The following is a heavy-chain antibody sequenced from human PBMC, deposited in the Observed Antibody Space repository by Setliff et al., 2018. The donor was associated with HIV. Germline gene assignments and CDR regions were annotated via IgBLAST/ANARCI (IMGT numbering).Heavy chain of an antibody. D-gene: IGHD3-3*01. V-gene: IGHV2-5*01. CDR2: IYWNDDK. Sequence: ASGPTLVNPTQTLTLTCTFSGFSLTTSGVGVGWIRQPPGKALEWLALIYWNDDKRYSPSLKSRLTITKDTSKNQVVLTMTNMDPVDTATYYCAHRPINSIPYYDFWSGYYTGFDYWGQGTLVTVSS. CDR3: AHRPINSIPYYDFWSGYYTGFDY. CDR1: GFSLTTSGVG. J-gene: IGHJ4*02.